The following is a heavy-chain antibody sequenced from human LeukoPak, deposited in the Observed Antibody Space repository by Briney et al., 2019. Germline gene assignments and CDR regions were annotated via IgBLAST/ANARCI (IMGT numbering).Heavy chain of an antibody. CDR2: ISGYNGNT. J-gene: IGHJ5*02. CDR3: ARAFYDILTGYYDNWFDP. CDR1: GYTFTNYG. D-gene: IGHD3-9*01. Sequence: ASVKVSCKASGYTFTNYGISWVRQAPGQGLEWMGWISGYNGNTNYAQNLQGRVTMTTDTSTSTAYMELRSLRSDDTAVYYCARAFYDILTGYYDNWFDPWGQGTLVTVSS. V-gene: IGHV1-18*01.